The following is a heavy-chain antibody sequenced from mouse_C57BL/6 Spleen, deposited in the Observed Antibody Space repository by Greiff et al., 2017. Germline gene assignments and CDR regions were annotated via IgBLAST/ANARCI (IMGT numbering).Heavy chain of an antibody. Sequence: EVKVVESGGGLVKPGGSLKLSCAASGFTFSDYGMHWVRQAPEKGLEWVAYISSGSSTIYYADTVKGRFTISRDNAKHTLFLQMTSLRSEDTAMYYCATGGYYGSSPINYWGQGTSVTVSS. J-gene: IGHJ4*01. CDR3: ATGGYYGSSPINY. CDR2: ISSGSSTI. V-gene: IGHV5-17*01. CDR1: GFTFSDYG. D-gene: IGHD1-1*01.